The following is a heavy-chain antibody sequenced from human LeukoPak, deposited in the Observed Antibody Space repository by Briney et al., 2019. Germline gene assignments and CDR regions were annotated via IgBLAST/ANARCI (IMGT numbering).Heavy chain of an antibody. CDR3: ALLYRNYYDTSGYLLDPFDY. CDR2: MNPNSGNT. V-gene: IGHV1-8*02. Sequence: ASVKVSCKASGYTFTSYDINWVRQATGQGLEWMGWMNPNSGNTGYAQKFQGRVTMTRDTSTSTVYMELSSLRSEDTAVYYCALLYRNYYDTSGYLLDPFDYWGQGTLVTVSS. D-gene: IGHD3-22*01. J-gene: IGHJ4*02. CDR1: GYTFTSYD.